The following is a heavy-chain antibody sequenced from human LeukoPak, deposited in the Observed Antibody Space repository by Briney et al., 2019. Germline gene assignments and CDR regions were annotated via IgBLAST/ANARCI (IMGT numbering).Heavy chain of an antibody. V-gene: IGHV3-23*01. Sequence: GGSLRLSCAASGFTFSSYAMSWVRQAPGKGLEWVSTISGSGGSTYYADSVKGRLTISRDNSKNTLYLQMNSLRAEDTAVYYCAKDSVGYCSGGSCYWFDPWGQGTLVTVSS. D-gene: IGHD2-15*01. J-gene: IGHJ5*02. CDR2: ISGSGGST. CDR1: GFTFSSYA. CDR3: AKDSVGYCSGGSCYWFDP.